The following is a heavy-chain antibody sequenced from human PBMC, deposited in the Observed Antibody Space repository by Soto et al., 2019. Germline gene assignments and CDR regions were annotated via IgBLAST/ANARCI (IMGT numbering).Heavy chain of an antibody. D-gene: IGHD3-10*01. CDR2: ISAYNGNT. CDR1: GYTFTSYG. Sequence: QVQLVQSGAEVKKPGASVKVSCKASGYTFTSYGISWVRQAPGQGLEWMGWISAYNGNTNYAQKLQGRVTMTTDTSTSSAYMELRSLRSDDTAVYYCARGRYYGSGSYYKGRNWFDPWGHGTLVTVSS. V-gene: IGHV1-18*01. CDR3: ARGRYYGSGSYYKGRNWFDP. J-gene: IGHJ5*02.